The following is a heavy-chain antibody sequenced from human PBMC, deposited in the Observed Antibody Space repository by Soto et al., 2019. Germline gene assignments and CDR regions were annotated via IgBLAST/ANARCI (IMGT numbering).Heavy chain of an antibody. V-gene: IGHV3-74*01. J-gene: IGHJ4*02. Sequence: EVQLVESGGGLVQSGGSLRLSCAASGFTFSSYWMHWVRQAPGKGLVWVSRIKGDGISTNYADSVKGRFTISRDNAKDTVFLQMNGLSADDTAVYYCARGAMGNYYNDYGGQGTLVTVSS. D-gene: IGHD3-10*01. CDR3: ARGAMGNYYNDY. CDR1: GFTFSSYW. CDR2: IKGDGIST.